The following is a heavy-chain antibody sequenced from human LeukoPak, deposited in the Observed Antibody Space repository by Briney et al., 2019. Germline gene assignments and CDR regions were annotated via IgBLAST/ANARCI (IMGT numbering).Heavy chain of an antibody. J-gene: IGHJ4*02. V-gene: IGHV1-46*01. Sequence: ASVKVSCKASGYTFINYYMHWVRQAPGQGLEWMGIINPSGGTTSYAQNFQGRVTMTRDTSTSTVYMELSSLRSEDTAVYYCARTIAAAGDSFDYWGQGTLVTVSS. D-gene: IGHD6-13*01. CDR3: ARTIAAAGDSFDY. CDR2: INPSGGTT. CDR1: GYTFINYY.